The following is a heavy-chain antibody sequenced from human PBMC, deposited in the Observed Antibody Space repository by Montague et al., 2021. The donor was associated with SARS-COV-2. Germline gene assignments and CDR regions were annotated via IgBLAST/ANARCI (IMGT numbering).Heavy chain of an antibody. CDR2: IHHGGST. Sequence: SETLSLTCAVYGGSFSTYSWNWIRQPPGKGLEWIGEIHHGGSTNYNPSLKSRVTISADTSKNQFSLKLTSVTAADTAVYYCARLGDGVVPSPRLGVGPYYSYDYMDVWGKGTTVTVSS. CDR3: ARLGDGVVPSPRLGVGPYYSYDYMDV. V-gene: IGHV4-34*01. D-gene: IGHD2-15*01. CDR1: GGSFSTYS. J-gene: IGHJ6*03.